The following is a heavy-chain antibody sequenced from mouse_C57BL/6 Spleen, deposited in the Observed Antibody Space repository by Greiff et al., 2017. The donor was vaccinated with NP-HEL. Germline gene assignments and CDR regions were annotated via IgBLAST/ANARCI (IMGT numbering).Heavy chain of an antibody. CDR1: GYAFTNYL. V-gene: IGHV1-54*01. Sequence: VQLQQSGAELVRPGTSVKVSCKASGYAFTNYLIEWVKQRPGQGLEWIGVINPGSGGTNYNEKFKGKATLTADTSSSTAYMQLSSLTSEDSAVYFCARDYYGSSPAWFAYWGQGTLVTVSA. J-gene: IGHJ3*01. CDR3: ARDYYGSSPAWFAY. CDR2: INPGSGGT. D-gene: IGHD1-1*01.